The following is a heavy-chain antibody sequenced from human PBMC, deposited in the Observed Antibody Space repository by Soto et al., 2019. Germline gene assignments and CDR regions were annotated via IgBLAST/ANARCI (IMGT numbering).Heavy chain of an antibody. CDR3: ARDRGLPDSFDI. Sequence: GGSLRLSCVVSGYSFSNYGMHWIRQPPGKGLEWMAFISYDGSNKWHADSVKGRFTISRDNAKNTLYLQMNSLRVEDTAVYFCARDRGLPDSFDIWGQGTMVTVSS. CDR2: ISYDGSNK. J-gene: IGHJ3*02. V-gene: IGHV3-30*03. CDR1: GYSFSNYG. D-gene: IGHD3-10*01.